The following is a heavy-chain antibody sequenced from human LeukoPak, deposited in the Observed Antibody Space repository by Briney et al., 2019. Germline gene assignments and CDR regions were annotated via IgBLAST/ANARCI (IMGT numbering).Heavy chain of an antibody. V-gene: IGHV1-69*13. J-gene: IGHJ4*02. CDR1: GGTFGNYA. Sequence: GASVKVSCKASGGTFGNYAISWVRQAPGQGLEWMGGILPFFGSPNYAQKFQGRVTITADETTSTAYMELSSLRSDDTAFYYCAFYDYVWGSYRYWGQGTLVTVSS. CDR2: ILPFFGSP. CDR3: AFYDYVWGSYRY. D-gene: IGHD3-16*02.